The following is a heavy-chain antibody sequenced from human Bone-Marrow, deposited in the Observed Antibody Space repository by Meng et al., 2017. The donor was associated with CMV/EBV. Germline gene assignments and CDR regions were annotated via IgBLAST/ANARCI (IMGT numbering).Heavy chain of an antibody. J-gene: IGHJ4*02. CDR3: AKDSTEYSSSNFDY. Sequence: SCAASGFTFSSYAMSWVRQAPGKGLEWVSAISGSGGSTYYADSVKGRFTISRDNSKNTLYLQMNSLRAEDTAVYYCAKDSTEYSSSNFDYWGQGTLVTVSS. CDR2: ISGSGGST. V-gene: IGHV3-23*01. D-gene: IGHD6-6*01. CDR1: GFTFSSYA.